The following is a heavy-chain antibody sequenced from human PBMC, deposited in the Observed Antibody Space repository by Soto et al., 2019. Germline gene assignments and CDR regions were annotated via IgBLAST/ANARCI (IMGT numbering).Heavy chain of an antibody. V-gene: IGHV1-69*01. Sequence: QVQLVQSGAEVKKPGSSVKVSCKASGGTFSSYAISWVRQAPGQGLEWMGGIIPIFGTANYAQKFQGRVTITADESTSTAHMELSSLRSEDTAVYYCARGGRRYDSSGYYLDYWGQGTLVTVSS. CDR2: IIPIFGTA. D-gene: IGHD3-22*01. CDR3: ARGGRRYDSSGYYLDY. J-gene: IGHJ4*02. CDR1: GGTFSSYA.